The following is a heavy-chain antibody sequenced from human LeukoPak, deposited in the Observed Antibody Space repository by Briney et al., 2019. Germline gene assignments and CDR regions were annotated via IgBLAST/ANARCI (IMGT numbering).Heavy chain of an antibody. J-gene: IGHJ6*03. Sequence: GGSLRLSCAASGFTFSSYGMHWVRQAPGKGLEWVAVIWYDGSNKYYADSVKGRFTISRDNSKNTLYLQMNSLRAEDTAVYYCARDAPSWYLMDVWGKGTTVTVSS. CDR3: ARDAPSWYLMDV. CDR2: IWYDGSNK. V-gene: IGHV3-33*01. CDR1: GFTFSSYG. D-gene: IGHD6-13*01.